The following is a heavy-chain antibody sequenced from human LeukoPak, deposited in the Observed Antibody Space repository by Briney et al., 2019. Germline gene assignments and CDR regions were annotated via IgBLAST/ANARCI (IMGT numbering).Heavy chain of an antibody. D-gene: IGHD6-19*01. J-gene: IGHJ4*02. V-gene: IGHV3-48*02. CDR1: GFTFSSYS. CDR3: ARGLSSGWDFDY. CDR2: ISSSGSIL. Sequence: GVSLRLSCAASGFTFSSYSMNWVRQAPGQGLEWVSYISSSGSILSYADSVKGRFTISRDNAKNSLSLQMNSLRDEDTAVYYCARGLSSGWDFDYWGQGTLVTVSS.